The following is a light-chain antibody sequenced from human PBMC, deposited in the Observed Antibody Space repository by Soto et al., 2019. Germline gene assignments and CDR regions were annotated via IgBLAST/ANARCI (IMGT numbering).Light chain of an antibody. CDR2: GAS. J-gene: IGKJ3*01. Sequence: EIVMTQSPATLSVSPGERATLSCRASQSVSTNLAWYQQKPGQAPRLLIYGASTRATGIPARFWGSGSGTEFTLTISSLQSEDFAVYYCQQRSDWPPFTFGPGTKVDIK. V-gene: IGKV3-15*01. CDR3: QQRSDWPPFT. CDR1: QSVSTN.